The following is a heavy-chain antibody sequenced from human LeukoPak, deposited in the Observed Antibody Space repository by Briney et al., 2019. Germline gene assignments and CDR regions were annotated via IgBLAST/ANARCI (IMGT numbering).Heavy chain of an antibody. CDR3: AREGSYQLLLNWFDP. V-gene: IGHV1-69*04. D-gene: IGHD2-2*01. Sequence: SVKVSCKASGGTFSSYAISWVRQAPGQGLEWMGRIIPILGIANYAQKFQGRVTMTRDTSISTAYMELSRLRSDDTAVYYCAREGSYQLLLNWFDPWGQGTLVTVSS. J-gene: IGHJ5*02. CDR2: IIPILGIA. CDR1: GGTFSSYA.